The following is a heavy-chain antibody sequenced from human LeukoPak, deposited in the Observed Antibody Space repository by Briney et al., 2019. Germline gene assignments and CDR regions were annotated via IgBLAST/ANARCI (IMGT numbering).Heavy chain of an antibody. J-gene: IGHJ5*02. CDR2: INHSGST. V-gene: IGHV4-34*01. Sequence: SETPSLTCAVYGGSFSGYYWSWIRQPPGKGLEWIGEINHSGSTNYNPSLKSRVTISVDTSKNQFSLKLSSVTAADTAVYYCARGPRFDPWGQGTLVTVSS. CDR1: GGSFSGYY. CDR3: ARGPRFDP.